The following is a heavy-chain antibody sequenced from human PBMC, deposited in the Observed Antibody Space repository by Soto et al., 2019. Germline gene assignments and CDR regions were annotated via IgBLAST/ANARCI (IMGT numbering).Heavy chain of an antibody. Sequence: QVQLVQSGAEVKKPGASVKVSCRASGFTFTDYYMHWVRQAPGQGLEWMGWINTNNGVTNYAPNFQGRVTLTRDTSISTAYMELNWLTSDDTAVYYCALPFFNSRVPDPDVRGWFDPWGQGTLVTVSS. CDR1: GFTFTDYY. J-gene: IGHJ5*02. CDR2: INTNNGVT. V-gene: IGHV1-2*02. D-gene: IGHD3-22*01. CDR3: ALPFFNSRVPDPDVRGWFDP.